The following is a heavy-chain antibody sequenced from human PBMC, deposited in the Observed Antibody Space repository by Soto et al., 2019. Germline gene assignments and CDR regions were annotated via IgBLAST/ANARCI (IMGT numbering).Heavy chain of an antibody. CDR2: VNPNSGNT. D-gene: IGHD6-19*01. J-gene: IGHJ6*02. Sequence: GASVKVSCKASGYTFTSYDINWVRQATGQGLEWMGWVNPNSGNTGYAQKFQGRVTMTRNTSISTAYMELSSLRSEDTAVYYCAKEVVAVAGTYDYYYGMDVWGQGTTVTVSS. CDR3: AKEVVAVAGTYDYYYGMDV. V-gene: IGHV1-8*01. CDR1: GYTFTSYD.